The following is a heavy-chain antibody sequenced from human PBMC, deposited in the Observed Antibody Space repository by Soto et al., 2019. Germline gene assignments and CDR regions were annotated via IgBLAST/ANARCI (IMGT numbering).Heavy chain of an antibody. D-gene: IGHD3-10*01. CDR3: ARVLYYGSGSYSPYGMDV. Sequence: QVQLVQSGAEVKKPGSSVKVSCKTSGVSFNNNGIGWVRQAPGHGLEWMGGVSPPFRTSNYARKFKGRISITADASTGTVNMELSRLTSEDTAQYYCARVLYYGSGSYSPYGMDVWGQGTTVTVSS. CDR2: VSPPFRTS. CDR1: GVSFNNNG. V-gene: IGHV1-69*01. J-gene: IGHJ6*02.